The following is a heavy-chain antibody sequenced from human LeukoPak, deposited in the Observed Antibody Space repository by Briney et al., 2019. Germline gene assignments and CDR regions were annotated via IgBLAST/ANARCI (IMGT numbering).Heavy chain of an antibody. CDR1: GDSINTENYY. Sequence: SETLSLTRTVSGDSINTENYYWGWIRQPPGKGLEWIGSIYYSGNTYYNPSLKSRVTLSIDTSKNQFSLRLSSVTATDTAVYHCARHSYGTFDYWGQGTLVTVSS. CDR3: ARHSYGTFDY. J-gene: IGHJ4*02. V-gene: IGHV4-39*01. D-gene: IGHD5-18*01. CDR2: IYYSGNT.